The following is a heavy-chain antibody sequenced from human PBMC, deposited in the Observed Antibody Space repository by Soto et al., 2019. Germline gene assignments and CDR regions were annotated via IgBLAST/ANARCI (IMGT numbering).Heavy chain of an antibody. V-gene: IGHV4-39*07. D-gene: IGHD6-6*01. J-gene: IGHJ5*02. Sequence: SETLSLTCSVSGGSISSGDYCCAWIRQPPGKGLEWIGNLCYSGRTYDSPSLKSRVTISVDTSKNQFSLKLSSVTAADTAVYYCARDRGSSLGRGWNIGSSSFWFDPWGQGTLVTVSS. CDR1: GGSISSGDYC. CDR2: LCYSGRT. CDR3: ARDRGSSLGRGWNIGSSSFWFDP.